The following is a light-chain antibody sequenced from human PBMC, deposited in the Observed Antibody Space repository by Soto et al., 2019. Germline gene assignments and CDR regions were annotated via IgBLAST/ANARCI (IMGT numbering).Light chain of an antibody. CDR2: KAS. V-gene: IGKV1-5*03. J-gene: IGKJ5*01. CDR1: QSLSSW. Sequence: DIQMTQSPSTLSASVGDRVKITCRASQSLSSWLAWYQQKPGKAPKSLIYKASSLESGVPSRFSGSGSGTEFTLTISSLQPDDFATYYCQQYLSYPITFGQGTRLEIK. CDR3: QQYLSYPIT.